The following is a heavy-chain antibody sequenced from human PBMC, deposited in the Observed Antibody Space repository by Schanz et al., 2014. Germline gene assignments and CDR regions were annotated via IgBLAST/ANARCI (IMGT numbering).Heavy chain of an antibody. CDR3: ARGTRERLLLRSWQFAFDI. CDR2: INQSGTT. CDR1: GFTFGSYG. D-gene: IGHD3-22*01. J-gene: IGHJ3*02. Sequence: EQLLQSGGGLVQPGGSLRLSCAASGFTFGSYGMSWIRQPPGKGLEWIGEINQSGTTNYNPSLKSRVTMSVDTSKNQISLKLRSVTAADTAVYYCARGTRERLLLRSWQFAFDIWGQGTMVTVSS. V-gene: IGHV4-34*01.